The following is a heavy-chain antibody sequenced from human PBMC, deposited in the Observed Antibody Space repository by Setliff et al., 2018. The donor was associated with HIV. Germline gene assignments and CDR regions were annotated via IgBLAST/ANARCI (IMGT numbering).Heavy chain of an antibody. V-gene: IGHV4-31*03. CDR3: ARPHSGRGGGAWFDP. Sequence: TLSLTCTVSGDSISSAAYYWSWVRQHPGKGLEWIGYIYHTGVTKYNPSLNSRITISVDTSKNQFSLKLRSVTAADTAVYFCARPHSGRGGGAWFDPWGQGTLVTVSS. D-gene: IGHD6-19*01. J-gene: IGHJ5*02. CDR2: IYHTGVT. CDR1: GDSISSAAYY.